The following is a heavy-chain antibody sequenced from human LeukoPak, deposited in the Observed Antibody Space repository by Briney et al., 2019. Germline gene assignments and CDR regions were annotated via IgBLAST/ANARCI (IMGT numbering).Heavy chain of an antibody. V-gene: IGHV4-34*01. CDR3: ARRAYYGSGRGFDY. CDR1: GGSFSGYY. Sequence: SETLSLTCAVYGGSFSGYYWSWIRQPPGKGLEWIGEINHSGSTNYNPSLKSRVTISVDTSKNQFSLKLSSVTAADTAVYYCARRAYYGSGRGFDYWGQGTLVTVSS. J-gene: IGHJ4*02. CDR2: INHSGST. D-gene: IGHD3-10*01.